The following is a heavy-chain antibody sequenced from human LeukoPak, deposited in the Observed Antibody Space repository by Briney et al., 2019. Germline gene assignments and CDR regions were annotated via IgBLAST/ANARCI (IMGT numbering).Heavy chain of an antibody. J-gene: IGHJ5*02. CDR2: MYYCGWT. CDR1: GGSISSYY. D-gene: IGHD3-10*01. CDR3: AGGGYYGSGSYGAIDWFDP. Sequence: SETLSLTCTVSGGSISSYYWRWIRQPPRKGLAWIGYMYYCGWTNYNPSLKRRVTISVDTSKNQVSLKLSSVTAADTAVYFCAGGGYYGSGSYGAIDWFDPWGQGTLVTVSS. V-gene: IGHV4-59*01.